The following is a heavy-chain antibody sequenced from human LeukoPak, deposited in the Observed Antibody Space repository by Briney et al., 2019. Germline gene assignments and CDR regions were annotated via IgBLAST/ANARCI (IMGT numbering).Heavy chain of an antibody. D-gene: IGHD3-10*01. Sequence: SETLSLTCTVSGGSISDYYWSWIRQPAVKGLEWIGRIYTSGSTNYNPSLKSRVTMSVDTSKNQFSLKLSSVTAADTAVYYCASALWFGELEDYYYYMDVWGKGTTVTVSS. CDR2: IYTSGST. V-gene: IGHV4-4*07. CDR3: ASALWFGELEDYYYYMDV. CDR1: GGSISDYY. J-gene: IGHJ6*03.